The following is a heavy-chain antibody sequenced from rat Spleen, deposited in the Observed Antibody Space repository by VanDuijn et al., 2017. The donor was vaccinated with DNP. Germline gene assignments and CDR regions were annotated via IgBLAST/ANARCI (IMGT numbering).Heavy chain of an antibody. CDR3: ARFGGGPDY. CDR2: ISYSGST. CDR1: GYSITSNY. D-gene: IGHD4-3*01. Sequence: EVQLQESGSGLVKPSQSLSLTCSVTGYSITSNYWGWIRQFPGSKMEWIGHISYSGSTSYNPSLKSRISISRDTSKNQFFLQLNSVTTEDTGTYYCARFGGGPDYWGQGVMVTVSS. V-gene: IGHV3-1*01. J-gene: IGHJ2*01.